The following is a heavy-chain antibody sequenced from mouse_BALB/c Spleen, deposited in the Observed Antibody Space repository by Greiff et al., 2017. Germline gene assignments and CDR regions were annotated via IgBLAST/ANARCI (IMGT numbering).Heavy chain of an antibody. CDR2: ISDGGSYT. CDR3: ARGLRRGYAMDY. CDR1: GFTFSDYY. J-gene: IGHJ4*01. D-gene: IGHD2-4*01. V-gene: IGHV5-4*02. Sequence: EVKLVESGGGLVKPGGSLKLSCAASGFTFSDYYMYWVRQTPEKRLEWVATISDGGSYTYYPDSVKGRFTISRDNAKNNLYLQMSSLKSEDTAMYYCARGLRRGYAMDYWGQGTSVTVSS.